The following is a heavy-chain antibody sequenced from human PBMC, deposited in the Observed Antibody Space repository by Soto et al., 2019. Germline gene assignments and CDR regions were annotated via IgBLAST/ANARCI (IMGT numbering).Heavy chain of an antibody. D-gene: IGHD3-10*01. CDR2: INPSGGKT. J-gene: IGHJ4*02. Sequence: QVQLEQSGAEVKKPGASVKVSCKATGYVFMAYYMHWVRQAPGQGPEWMGRINPSGGKTNYAEKFQGRVTMTSDTSTTTFYMELISPRSEDTAVYYCARSLYGSGSYFDRWGQGTLVTVSS. V-gene: IGHV1-46*01. CDR3: ARSLYGSGSYFDR. CDR1: GYVFMAYY.